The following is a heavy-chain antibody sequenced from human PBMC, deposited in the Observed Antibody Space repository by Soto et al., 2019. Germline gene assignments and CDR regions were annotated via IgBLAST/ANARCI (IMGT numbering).Heavy chain of an antibody. CDR1: GLTFSSYG. J-gene: IGHJ6*02. Sequence: GGSLRLSCAASGLTFSSYGMHWVRQAPGKGLEWVAVISYDGSNKYYADSVKGRFTISRDNSKNTLYLQMNSLRGEDRAVYYCAKDVANWNDAHYYGMDVWGQGTRITVSS. D-gene: IGHD1-1*01. CDR3: AKDVANWNDAHYYGMDV. CDR2: ISYDGSNK. V-gene: IGHV3-30*18.